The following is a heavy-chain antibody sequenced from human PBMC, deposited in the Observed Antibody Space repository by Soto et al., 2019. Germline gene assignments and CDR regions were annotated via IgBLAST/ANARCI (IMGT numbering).Heavy chain of an antibody. CDR2: ISGHNGNT. Sequence: QVQLVQSGAEVKKPGASVKVSCKASGYTFTNHGISWVRQAPGQGLEWLGWISGHNGNTKYAQRLQGRVTMTTDTSTSTAYMELRSLKSDDTAVYYCARDLYTLAYDFDYWVQGTLGTVSS. V-gene: IGHV1-18*01. CDR3: ARDLYTLAYDFDY. J-gene: IGHJ4*02. CDR1: GYTFTNHG. D-gene: IGHD4-17*01.